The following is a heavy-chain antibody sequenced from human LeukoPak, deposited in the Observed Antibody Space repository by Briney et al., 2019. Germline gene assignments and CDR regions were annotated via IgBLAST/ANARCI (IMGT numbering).Heavy chain of an antibody. Sequence: GASVKVSCKASGYTFASYGITWMRQAPGQGLEWIGWISAYNHGTHYAQNLQDRVTMTTDTSTSTAYMELRSPTSDDTALYYCARDTALTTIAGGPDYWGHGTLVTVSS. CDR1: GYTFASYG. V-gene: IGHV1-18*01. CDR3: ARDTALTTIAGGPDY. J-gene: IGHJ4*01. D-gene: IGHD2-8*02. CDR2: ISAYNHGT.